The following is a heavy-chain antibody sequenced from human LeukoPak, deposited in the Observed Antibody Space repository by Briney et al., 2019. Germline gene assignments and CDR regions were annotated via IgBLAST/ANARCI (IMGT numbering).Heavy chain of an antibody. CDR3: ARGIRQYAKSYFDY. J-gene: IGHJ4*02. V-gene: IGHV3-11*01. D-gene: IGHD4-11*01. CDR2: ISSSGTTI. Sequence: GGSLRLSCAASGFTFSDYYMSWIRQPPGKGLEWLSYISSSGTTIYYTDSVKGRFTISRDNAKNSLYLQMNSLRAEDTAVYYCARGIRQYAKSYFDYWGQGTLVTVSS. CDR1: GFTFSDYY.